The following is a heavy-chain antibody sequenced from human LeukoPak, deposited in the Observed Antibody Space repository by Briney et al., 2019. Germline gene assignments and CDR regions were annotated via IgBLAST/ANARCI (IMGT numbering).Heavy chain of an antibody. CDR2: FYYSGTT. CDR1: GGSIRSRSYY. J-gene: IGHJ5*02. CDR3: ARHHCSGAACYSMAWFDP. V-gene: IGHV4-39*01. Sequence: SETLSLTCTVSGGSIRSRSYYWGWIRQPPGKGLEWIGSFYYSGTTYYNPSLKSRVIITVDTSKNQFYLKLSSVTAAHTSVYYCARHHCSGAACYSMAWFDPWGQGTLVTVSS. D-gene: IGHD2-15*01.